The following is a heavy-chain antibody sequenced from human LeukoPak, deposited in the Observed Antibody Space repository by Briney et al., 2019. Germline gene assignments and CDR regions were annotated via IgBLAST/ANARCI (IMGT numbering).Heavy chain of an antibody. CDR3: ARGSSSWYYYGMDV. CDR2: IYYSGST. V-gene: IGHV4-59*01. J-gene: IGHJ6*02. Sequence: SETLSLTCTVSGGSISSYYWSWIRQPPGPGLEWIGYIYYSGSTNYTPSLKSRVTISVDTSKNHFSLKLSSVTAADTAVYYCARGSSSWYYYGMDVWGQGTTVTVSS. D-gene: IGHD6-13*01. CDR1: GGSISSYY.